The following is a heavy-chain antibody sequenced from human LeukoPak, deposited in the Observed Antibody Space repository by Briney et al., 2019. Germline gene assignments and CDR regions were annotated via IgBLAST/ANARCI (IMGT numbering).Heavy chain of an antibody. D-gene: IGHD2-2*01. CDR2: INDSGGT. CDR1: GGSFSNYF. Sequence: PSETLSLTCAVPGGSFSNYFWTWIRQPPGKGLEWIAEINDSGGTNSNSSPRSRVATSVDTSKNQFSLRLTSVTAADTAVYYCARGQYCSTTTCYSARRYFDFWGQGTLVTVSS. V-gene: IGHV4-34*01. J-gene: IGHJ4*02. CDR3: ARGQYCSTTTCYSARRYFDF.